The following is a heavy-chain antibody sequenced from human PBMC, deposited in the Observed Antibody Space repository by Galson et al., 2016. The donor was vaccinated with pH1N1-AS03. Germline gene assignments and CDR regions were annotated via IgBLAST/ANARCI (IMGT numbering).Heavy chain of an antibody. CDR3: ARGLPGDYGMDV. V-gene: IGHV3-21*01. CDR2: IRSRTNYI. Sequence: SLRLSCAASGFTFNKYCMNWVRQAPGKGLEWVSSIRSRTNYIHDSDSVRGRFTISRDNAKNSLYLQMSSLGADDTAVYYCARGLPGDYGMDVWGQGTTVTVSS. CDR1: GFTFNKYC. D-gene: IGHD7-27*01. J-gene: IGHJ6*02.